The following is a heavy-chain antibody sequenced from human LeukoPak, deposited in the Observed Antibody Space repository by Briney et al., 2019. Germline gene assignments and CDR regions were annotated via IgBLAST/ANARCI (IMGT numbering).Heavy chain of an antibody. CDR3: AREDIVATISVFDP. J-gene: IGHJ5*02. D-gene: IGHD5-12*01. CDR1: GGTFSSYA. V-gene: IGHV1-69*13. Sequence: SVKVSRKASGGTFSSYAITWVRLAPGQGLEWMGGIIPIFGTANYAQKFQGRVTITADESTSTAYMELSSLRSEDTAVYYCAREDIVATISVFDPWGQGTLVTVSS. CDR2: IIPIFGTA.